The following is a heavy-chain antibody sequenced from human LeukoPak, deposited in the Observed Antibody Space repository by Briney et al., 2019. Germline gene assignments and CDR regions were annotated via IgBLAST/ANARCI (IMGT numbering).Heavy chain of an antibody. D-gene: IGHD3-22*01. CDR2: ISGSGGNT. V-gene: IGHV3-23*01. J-gene: IGHJ4*02. CDR1: GFSFSSYA. Sequence: GGSLRLSCTASGFSFSSYAMSWVRQAPGKGLEWVSAISGSGGNTYYADSVKGRFTISRDNAENTLYLQMNSLRVEDTAVYYCIRSAFHAGSGNYYDYWGQGTLVTVSS. CDR3: IRSAFHAGSGNYYDY.